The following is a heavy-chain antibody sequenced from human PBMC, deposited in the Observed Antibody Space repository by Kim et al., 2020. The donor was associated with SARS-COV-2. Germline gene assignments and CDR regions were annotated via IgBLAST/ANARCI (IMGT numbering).Heavy chain of an antibody. CDR1: GFPFSSYD. Sequence: GGSLRLSCAADGFPFSSYDMHWVRHATGNGLEWVSAIRTAGDTSYPGPVKGRFTISRENAHNTLYLQMNSLKAGDTAVYYCARGLYHSNNGMDVWGQGTTVTVSS. CDR3: ARGLYHSNNGMDV. D-gene: IGHD4-4*01. J-gene: IGHJ6*02. V-gene: IGHV3-13*04. CDR2: IRTAGDT.